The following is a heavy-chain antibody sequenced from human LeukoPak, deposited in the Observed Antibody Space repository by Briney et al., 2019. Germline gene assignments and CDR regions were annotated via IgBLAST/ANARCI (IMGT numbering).Heavy chain of an antibody. CDR2: INHSGST. J-gene: IGHJ4*02. D-gene: IGHD3-10*01. CDR1: GGSFSGYY. Sequence: SETLSLTCAVYGGSFSGYYWSWIRQPPGKGLEWIGEINHSGSTNYNPSLKSRVTISVDTSKNQFSLKLSSVTAADTAVYYCARGEYGSGSYYYKGYWGQGTLVTVSS. V-gene: IGHV4-34*01. CDR3: ARGEYGSGSYYYKGY.